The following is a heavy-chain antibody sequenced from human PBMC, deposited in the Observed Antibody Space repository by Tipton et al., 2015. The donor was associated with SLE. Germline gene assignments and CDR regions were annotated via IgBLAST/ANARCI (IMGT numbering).Heavy chain of an antibody. V-gene: IGHV3-66*01. D-gene: IGHD1-26*01. J-gene: IGHJ4*02. CDR1: GFTVSRYY. CDR3: ARGEVISGTYQEGFEY. CDR2: IYRAGTT. Sequence: SLRLSCAASGFTVSRYYMSWVRQAPGKGLEWVSIIYRAGTTYYGDSAKGRFIISRDTSNDMVYLQMNSLRPDDTAVYYCARGEVISGTYQEGFEYWGQGTLVTVSS.